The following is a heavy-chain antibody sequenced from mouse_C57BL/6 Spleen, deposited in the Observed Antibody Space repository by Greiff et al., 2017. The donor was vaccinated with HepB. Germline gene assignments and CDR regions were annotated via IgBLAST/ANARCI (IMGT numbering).Heavy chain of an antibody. J-gene: IGHJ4*01. CDR3: ARGGDYPTLDY. D-gene: IGHD2-4*01. CDR1: GYAFSSSW. V-gene: IGHV1-82*01. Sequence: VQLQQSGPELVKPGASVKISCKASGYAFSSSWMNWVKQRPGKGLEWIGRIYPGDGDTNYNGKFKGKATLTADKSSSTAYMQLSSLTSEDSAVYFCARGGDYPTLDYWGQGTSVTVSS. CDR2: IYPGDGDT.